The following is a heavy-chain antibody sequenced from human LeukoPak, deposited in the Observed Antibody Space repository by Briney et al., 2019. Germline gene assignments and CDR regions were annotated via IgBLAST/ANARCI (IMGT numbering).Heavy chain of an antibody. CDR1: GGSISSTNYY. Sequence: PSETLSLTCTVSGGSISSTNYYWAWIRQPPGKGLEWIGSISYSGSTYYNPSLTSRVTLSVDTSKGQFSLRLASVTAADTAVYYCARHSGYALYNWFDPWGQGTLVTVSS. V-gene: IGHV4-39*01. D-gene: IGHD5-12*01. J-gene: IGHJ5*02. CDR3: ARHSGYALYNWFDP. CDR2: ISYSGST.